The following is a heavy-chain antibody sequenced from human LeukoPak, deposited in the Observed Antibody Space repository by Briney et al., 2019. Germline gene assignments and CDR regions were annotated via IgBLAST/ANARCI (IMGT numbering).Heavy chain of an antibody. CDR3: AREVSYGSGTFADY. D-gene: IGHD3-10*01. CDR1: GGAISSGSYY. Sequence: PSETLSLTCTVSGGAISSGSYYWSWIRQSAGKGLEWIGRIYTSGTTNYNPSLKSRVTISVDMSKKQFSLRLRSVTAADTAVYYCAREVSYGSGTFADYWGQGTLVTVSS. CDR2: IYTSGTT. J-gene: IGHJ4*02. V-gene: IGHV4-61*02.